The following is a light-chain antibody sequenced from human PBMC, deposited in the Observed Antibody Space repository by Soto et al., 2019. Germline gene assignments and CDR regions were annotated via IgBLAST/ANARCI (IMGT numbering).Light chain of an antibody. Sequence: EIVMTQSPATLSVSPGGRATLSCRASQTVSSNLAWYQQKPGQAPRLVIYGASTRATGIPARFSGSESGREFTLTISSLQSEDFAVYYCQQYSTWPLTFGPGTKVDIK. CDR2: GAS. J-gene: IGKJ3*01. CDR1: QTVSSN. CDR3: QQYSTWPLT. V-gene: IGKV3-15*01.